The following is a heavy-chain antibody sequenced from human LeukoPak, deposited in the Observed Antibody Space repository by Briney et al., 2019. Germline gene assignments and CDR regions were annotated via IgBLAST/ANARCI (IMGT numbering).Heavy chain of an antibody. Sequence: GSLRLSCAASGFTFSSYWMSWVRQAPGKGLEWVANIKQDGSEKYYVDSVKGRFTISRDNAKNSLYLQMNSLRAEDTAVYYRARDLRVGFFDYWGQGTLVTVSS. CDR2: IKQDGSEK. CDR1: GFTFSSYW. CDR3: ARDLRVGFFDY. D-gene: IGHD3-3*01. V-gene: IGHV3-7*01. J-gene: IGHJ4*02.